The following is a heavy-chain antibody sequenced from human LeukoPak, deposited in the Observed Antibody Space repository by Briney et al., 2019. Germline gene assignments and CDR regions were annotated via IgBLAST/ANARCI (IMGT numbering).Heavy chain of an antibody. CDR1: GYSFTNYW. CDR2: IYPGDSDT. J-gene: IGHJ4*02. D-gene: IGHD4-23*01. Sequence: GESLKISCKGSGYSFTNYWIGWVRQMPGKGLEWMGIIYPGDSDTRYSPSFQGQVTISADKSISTAYLQWSSLKASDTATYYCARRGDYGGNSALYWGQGTLVTVSS. V-gene: IGHV5-51*01. CDR3: ARRGDYGGNSALY.